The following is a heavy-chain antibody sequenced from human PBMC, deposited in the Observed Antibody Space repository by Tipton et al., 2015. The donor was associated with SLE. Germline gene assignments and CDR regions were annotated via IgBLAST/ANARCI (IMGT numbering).Heavy chain of an antibody. Sequence: TLSLTCTVSGGSISSSSYYWNWIRQPAGKGLEWIGYLSYSGSTNYNPSLKSRVTISVDTSRNQFSLRLTSVTAADTAVYYCARHGIGYAYGSLRYHFDSWGQGTLVTVSS. CDR2: LSYSGST. V-gene: IGHV4-61*09. D-gene: IGHD5-18*01. CDR1: GGSISSSSYY. J-gene: IGHJ4*02. CDR3: ARHGIGYAYGSLRYHFDS.